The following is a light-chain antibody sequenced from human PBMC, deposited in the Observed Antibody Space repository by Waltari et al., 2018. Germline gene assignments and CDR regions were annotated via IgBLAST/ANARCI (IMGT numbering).Light chain of an antibody. CDR2: DVS. CDR3: CSYAGSSTFV. Sequence: QSALTQPASVSGSPGQSSTISCTGTSSDVGGYNYVPWYQQHPGKAPKLMIYDVSKRPSGVSNRFSGSKSGNTASLTISGLQAEDEANYYCCSYAGSSTFVLGTGTKVTVL. J-gene: IGLJ1*01. V-gene: IGLV2-23*02. CDR1: SSDVGGYNY.